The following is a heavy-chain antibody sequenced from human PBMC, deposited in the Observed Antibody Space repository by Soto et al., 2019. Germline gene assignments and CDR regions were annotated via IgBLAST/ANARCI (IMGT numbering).Heavy chain of an antibody. CDR3: ANFLSTEHYYYGMYV. V-gene: IGHV3-30*18. CDR2: ISYDGSNK. Sequence: GGSLRLSCAASGFTFSSYGMHWVRQAPGKGLEWVAVISYDGSNKYYADSVKGRFTISRDNSKNTLYLQMNSLRAEDTAVYYCANFLSTEHYYYGMYVCAQRTTVPVSS. J-gene: IGHJ6*02. D-gene: IGHD4-4*01. CDR1: GFTFSSYG.